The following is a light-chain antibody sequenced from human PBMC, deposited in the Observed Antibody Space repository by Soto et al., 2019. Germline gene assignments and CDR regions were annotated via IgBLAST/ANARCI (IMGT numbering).Light chain of an antibody. CDR1: QSVSSNY. V-gene: IGKV3-20*01. CDR2: GVS. CDR3: QQYGTLPWT. Sequence: EIVFSQSPGTLSLSPGERAPLSCWASQSVSSNYLAWYQQKPGQAPRLLMYGVSSRASGVPDRFSGSGSGTDFTLSISGLEPEDFAVYSCQQYGTLPWTFGQGTKVDIK. J-gene: IGKJ1*01.